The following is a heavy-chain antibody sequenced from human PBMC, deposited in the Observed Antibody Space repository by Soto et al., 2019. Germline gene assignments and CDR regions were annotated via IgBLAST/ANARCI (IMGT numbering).Heavy chain of an antibody. CDR3: ARGYSGGYYYAMDV. CDR1: GGTFTTYA. Sequence: QVQLVQSGAEVKKPGSSVRVSCQASGGTFTTYAFNWVRQAPGQGLEWMGGIIPMYNKPNYAPNFLGRVTISADPSTSTADMELTTLRSEDTAVYFWARGYSGGYYYAMDVWGQGTTVTVSS. D-gene: IGHD4-4*01. V-gene: IGHV1-69*01. J-gene: IGHJ6*02. CDR2: IIPMYNKP.